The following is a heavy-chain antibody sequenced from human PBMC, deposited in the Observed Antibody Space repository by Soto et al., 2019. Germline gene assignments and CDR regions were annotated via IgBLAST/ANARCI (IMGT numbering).Heavy chain of an antibody. CDR3: AGHYSSSYYFDY. CDR2: IYYSGST. Sequence: SETLSLTCTVSGGSISSGGYYWSWIRQHPGKGLEWIGYIYYSGSTYYNPSLKSRVTISVDTSKNQFSLKLSSVTAADTAVYYYAGHYSSSYYFDYWGQGTLVTVSS. J-gene: IGHJ4*02. V-gene: IGHV4-31*03. CDR1: GGSISSGGYY. D-gene: IGHD6-6*01.